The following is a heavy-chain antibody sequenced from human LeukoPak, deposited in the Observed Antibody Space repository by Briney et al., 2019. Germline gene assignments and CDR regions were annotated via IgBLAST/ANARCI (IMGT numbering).Heavy chain of an antibody. CDR1: GGSISSYY. V-gene: IGHV4-4*07. CDR2: IYTSGST. J-gene: IGHJ4*02. CDR3: ARVSQSKDILTGYYRIGGPDY. Sequence: SETLSLTCTVSGGSISSYYWSWIRQPAGKGLEWIGRIYTSGSTNYNPSLKSRVTMSVDTSKNQFSLKLSSVTAADTAVYYCARVSQSKDILTGYYRIGGPDYWGQGTLVTVSS. D-gene: IGHD3-9*01.